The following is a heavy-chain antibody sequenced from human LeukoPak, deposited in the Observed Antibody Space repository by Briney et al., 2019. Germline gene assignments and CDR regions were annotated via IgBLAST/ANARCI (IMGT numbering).Heavy chain of an antibody. J-gene: IGHJ3*02. CDR2: IKQDGTEK. V-gene: IGHV3-7*05. CDR3: AKDRDDFWSGRPYDGFDI. Sequence: GGSLRLSCAASGFTFSTYWMTWVRQAPGKGREWVANIKQDGTEKYYVDSVKGRFTVSRDNAKNSLYLEMNSLRAEDTAIYYCAKDRDDFWSGRPYDGFDIWGQGTMVTVSS. CDR1: GFTFSTYW. D-gene: IGHD3-3*01.